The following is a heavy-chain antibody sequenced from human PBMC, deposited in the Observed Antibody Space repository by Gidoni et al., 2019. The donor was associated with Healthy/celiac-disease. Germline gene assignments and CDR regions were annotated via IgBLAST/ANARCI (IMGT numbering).Heavy chain of an antibody. J-gene: IGHJ4*02. CDR2: IYPGDSDT. CDR1: GYSFTSYW. D-gene: IGHD2-21*02. CDR3: ARLHSEDCGGDCSIAFFDY. Sequence: EVQLVQSGAEVKKPGESLKISCKGSGYSFTSYWIGWVRQMPGKGLEWMGIIYPGDSDTRYSPSFQGQVTISADKSISTAYLQWSSLKASDTAMYYCARLHSEDCGGDCSIAFFDYWGQGTLVTVSS. V-gene: IGHV5-51*01.